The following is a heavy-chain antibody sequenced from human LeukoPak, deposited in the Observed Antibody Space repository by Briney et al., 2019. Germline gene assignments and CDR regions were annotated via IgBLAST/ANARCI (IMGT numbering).Heavy chain of an antibody. D-gene: IGHD1-26*01. CDR2: INWNGGST. J-gene: IGHJ3*02. CDR3: ASRYSGSYGAFDI. Sequence: GGSLRLPCAASGFTFDDYGMSWVRQAPGKGLEWVSGINWNGGSTGYADSVKGRFTISRDNAKNSLYLQMNSLRAEDTALYYCASRYSGSYGAFDIWGQGTMVTVSS. V-gene: IGHV3-20*04. CDR1: GFTFDDYG.